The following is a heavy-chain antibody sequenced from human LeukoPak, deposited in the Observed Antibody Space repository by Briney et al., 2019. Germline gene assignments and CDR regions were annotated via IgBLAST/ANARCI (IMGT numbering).Heavy chain of an antibody. CDR1: GDSVSSNSAA. Sequence: SQTLSLTCAISGDSVSSNSAAWNWIRQSPSRGLEWLGRTYYRAKWYNDYAGSVKSRITINPQTSKHKSALPLNSVTTEDKAVYSCARGSGYSYVSWGTGTLVTV. V-gene: IGHV6-1*01. CDR3: ARGSGYSYVS. CDR2: TYYRAKWYN. D-gene: IGHD5-18*01. J-gene: IGHJ1*01.